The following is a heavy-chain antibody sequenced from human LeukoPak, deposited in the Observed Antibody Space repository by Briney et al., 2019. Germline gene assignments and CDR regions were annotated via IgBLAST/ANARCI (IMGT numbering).Heavy chain of an antibody. D-gene: IGHD2-21*02. J-gene: IGHJ4*02. CDR1: GGSISSSSYY. Sequence: PSETLSLTCTVSGGSISSSSYYWGWIRQPPGKGLEWIGSIYYSGSTHYNPSLESRVTISVDTSKNQFSLKLSSVTATDRAVYYCALTACGGDCYFGVDYWGQGTLVTVSS. CDR3: ALTACGGDCYFGVDY. CDR2: IYYSGST. V-gene: IGHV4-39*01.